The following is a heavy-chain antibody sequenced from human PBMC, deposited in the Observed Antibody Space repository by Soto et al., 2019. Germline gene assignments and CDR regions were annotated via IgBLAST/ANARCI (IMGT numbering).Heavy chain of an antibody. J-gene: IGHJ6*02. V-gene: IGHV5-10-1*01. Sequence: GESLKISCKGSGYSFAGYWITWVRQKPGKGLEWMGRIDPSDSQTYYSPSFRGHVTISVTKSITTVFLQWSSLKASDTAMYYCSRHYCSSTSCYPVYYYYYGMDVWGQGTTVTVSS. CDR2: IDPSDSQT. CDR1: GYSFAGYW. D-gene: IGHD2-2*01. CDR3: SRHYCSSTSCYPVYYYYYGMDV.